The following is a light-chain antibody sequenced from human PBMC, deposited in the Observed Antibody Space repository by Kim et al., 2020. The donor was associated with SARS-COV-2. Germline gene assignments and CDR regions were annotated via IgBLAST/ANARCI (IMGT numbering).Light chain of an antibody. V-gene: IGKV1-39*01. CDR2: AAS. J-gene: IGKJ3*01. Sequence: DIQMTQSPSSLSASVGDRVTIACRASQSISNYLNWYHQKPGRAPKLLIYAASTLQGGVPSRFSGSGSETDFTLTISSLQPVDYATTFYQQTYISPVTFGPGTKGNIK. CDR1: QSISNY. CDR3: QQTYISPVT.